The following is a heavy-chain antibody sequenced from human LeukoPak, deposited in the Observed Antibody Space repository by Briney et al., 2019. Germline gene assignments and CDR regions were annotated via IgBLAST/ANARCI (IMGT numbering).Heavy chain of an antibody. J-gene: IGHJ4*02. CDR2: ISGSGGST. CDR3: AKEHYYDSSGYPEYFDY. V-gene: IGHV3-23*01. CDR1: GFTFSSYA. Sequence: GESLRLSCAASGFTFSSYAMSWVRQAPGKGLEWVSAISGSGGSTYYADSVKGQFTISRDNSKNTLYLQMNSLRAEDTAVYYCAKEHYYDSSGYPEYFDYWGQGTLVTVSS. D-gene: IGHD3-22*01.